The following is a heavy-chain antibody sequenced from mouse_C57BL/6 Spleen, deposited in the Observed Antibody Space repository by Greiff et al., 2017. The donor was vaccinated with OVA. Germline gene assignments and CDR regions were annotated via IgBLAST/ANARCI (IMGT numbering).Heavy chain of an antibody. D-gene: IGHD1-1*01. V-gene: IGHV5-16*01. J-gene: IGHJ4*01. Sequence: EVMLVESEGGLVQPGSSMKLSCTASGFTFSDYYMAWVRQVPEKGLEWVANINYDGSSTYYLDSLKSRFIISRDNAKNILYLQMSSLKSEDTATYYCARHGSKSSYAMDYWGQGTSVTVSS. CDR2: INYDGSST. CDR3: ARHGSKSSYAMDY. CDR1: GFTFSDYY.